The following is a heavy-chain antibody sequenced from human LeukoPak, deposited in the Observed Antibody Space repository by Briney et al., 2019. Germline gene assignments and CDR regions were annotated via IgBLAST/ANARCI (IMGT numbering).Heavy chain of an antibody. J-gene: IGHJ4*02. V-gene: IGHV3-7*01. D-gene: IGHD4-17*01. CDR2: IKQDGSEK. CDR1: GFTFSSYG. CDR3: ARIYGDYVLYYFDY. Sequence: PGGSLRLSCAASGFTFSSYGMSWVRQAPGKGLEWVANIKQDGSEKYYVDSVKGRFTISRDNAKNSLYLQMNSLRAEDTAVYYCARIYGDYVLYYFDYWGQGTLVTVSS.